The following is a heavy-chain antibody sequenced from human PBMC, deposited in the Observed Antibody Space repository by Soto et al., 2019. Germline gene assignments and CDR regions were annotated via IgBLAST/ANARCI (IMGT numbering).Heavy chain of an antibody. CDR1: GYTFTSYG. V-gene: IGHV1-18*01. J-gene: IGHJ4*02. CDR3: ARGVLLWFGELYPKYYFDY. CDR2: ISAYNGNT. Sequence: QVQLVQSGAEVKKPGASVKVSCKASGYTFTSYGISWVRQAPGQGLEWMGWISAYNGNTNYAHKLQGRVTMTTDTSTSTAYMELRSLRSDDTAVYYCARGVLLWFGELYPKYYFDYWGQGTLVTVSS. D-gene: IGHD3-10*01.